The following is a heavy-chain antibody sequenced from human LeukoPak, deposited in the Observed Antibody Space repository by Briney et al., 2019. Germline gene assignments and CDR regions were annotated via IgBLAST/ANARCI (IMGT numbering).Heavy chain of an antibody. D-gene: IGHD3-10*01. Sequence: GESLKISCKGSGYSFTSYWIGWVRQVPGKGLEWMGIIYPGDSDTRYSPSFQGQVTISADKSISTAYLQWSSLKASDTAMYYCARGGRVRGVLNWFDPWGQGTLVTVSS. CDR3: ARGGRVRGVLNWFDP. V-gene: IGHV5-51*01. CDR2: IYPGDSDT. CDR1: GYSFTSYW. J-gene: IGHJ5*02.